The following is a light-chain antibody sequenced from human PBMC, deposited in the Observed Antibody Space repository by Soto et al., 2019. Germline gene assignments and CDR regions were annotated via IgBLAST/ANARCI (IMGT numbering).Light chain of an antibody. J-gene: IGLJ1*01. CDR3: QSYDSSLSGYV. CDR2: GNT. Sequence: QSVLTQPPSVSGAPGQRVTMSCTGSSSNIGAGYDVHWYQQLPGTAPKLLISGNTNRPSGVPDRFSGSKSGTSASLAITGLQAEDEADYYCQSYDSSLSGYVFGTGNKVTVL. CDR1: SSNIGAGYD. V-gene: IGLV1-40*01.